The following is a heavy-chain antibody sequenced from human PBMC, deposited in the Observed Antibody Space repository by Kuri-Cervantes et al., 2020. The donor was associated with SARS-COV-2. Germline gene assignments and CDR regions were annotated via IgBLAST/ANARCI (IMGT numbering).Heavy chain of an antibody. CDR1: RFTFRNYG. Sequence: GGSLRLSCPPARFTFRNYGMHWVRQVPGKGLEWVALISYDETYKYYADSVEGRFTISRDNSENTLYLQMNSLRAEDTAMYYCAAESCEWLAYAYYFDLWGQGTLVTVSS. CDR2: ISYDETYK. J-gene: IGHJ4*02. D-gene: IGHD6-19*01. V-gene: IGHV3-30*03. CDR3: AAESCEWLAYAYYFDL.